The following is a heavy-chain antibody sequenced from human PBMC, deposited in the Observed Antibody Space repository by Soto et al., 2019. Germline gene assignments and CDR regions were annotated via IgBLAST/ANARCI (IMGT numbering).Heavy chain of an antibody. D-gene: IGHD5-18*01. Sequence: QLQLQESGSGLVKPSQTLSLTCAVSGGSISSGGYSWSWIRQPPGKGLEWIGYIYHSGSTYYNPSLKIRVTISVDRSTNQFSLKLSSVTAADTAVYYCAIQGRDTAMVWGQGTLVTVSS. CDR2: IYHSGST. CDR3: AIQGRDTAMV. V-gene: IGHV4-30-2*01. J-gene: IGHJ4*02. CDR1: GGSISSGGYS.